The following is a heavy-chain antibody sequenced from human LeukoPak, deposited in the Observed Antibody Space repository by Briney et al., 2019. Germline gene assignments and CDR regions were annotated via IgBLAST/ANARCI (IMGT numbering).Heavy chain of an antibody. CDR1: GYTFTSYG. V-gene: IGHV1-18*01. CDR2: ISAYNGNT. CDR3: ARASGRFLRLVSYYYYMDV. J-gene: IGHJ6*03. D-gene: IGHD3-3*01. Sequence: ASVKVSCKASGYTFTSYGISWVRQAPGQGLEWMGWISAYNGNTNYAQKLQGRVTMTTDTSKSTAYMQLRSLRSDDTAVYYCARASGRFLRLVSYYYYMDVWGKGTTVTVSS.